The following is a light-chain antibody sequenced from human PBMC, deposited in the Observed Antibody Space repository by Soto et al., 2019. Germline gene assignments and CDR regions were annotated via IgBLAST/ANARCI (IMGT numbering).Light chain of an antibody. CDR3: QQRNIWPPVT. V-gene: IGKV3-15*01. CDR2: GAS. Sequence: IVMTQSPATLSLSPGEKATLSCSASQSISNNFAWFQQKPGQVPRLLIYGASNRATGVSARFSGSGSGTEFTLTISSLEPEDFAVYYCQQRNIWPPVTFGQGTRLEIK. CDR1: QSISNN. J-gene: IGKJ5*01.